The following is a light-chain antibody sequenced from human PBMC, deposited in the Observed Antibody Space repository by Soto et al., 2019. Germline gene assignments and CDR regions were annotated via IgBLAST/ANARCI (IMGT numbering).Light chain of an antibody. V-gene: IGKV1-5*03. CDR1: QSNNSW. CDR3: QQYNDNWT. Sequence: DIQMTQSPSTLSASVGDRVTITCRASQSNNSWLAWYQQKPGKAPKLLIYKAFTLQSGVPSRFSGSGSGTEFTLAISSLQPDDSATYYCQQYNDNWTFGQGTKV. CDR2: KAF. J-gene: IGKJ1*01.